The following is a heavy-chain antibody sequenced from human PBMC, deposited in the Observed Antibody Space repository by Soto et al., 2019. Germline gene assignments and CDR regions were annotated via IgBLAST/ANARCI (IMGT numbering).Heavy chain of an antibody. Sequence: SETLSLTCTVSGDSISSHHWSWIRQPPGKGLEWIGYTHYSGSTNYNPSLKSRVTISIDTSKNQFSLKLTSVTAADTAVYFCASHENDFGYYMDVWGKGTRVTVSS. V-gene: IGHV4-59*11. CDR3: ASHENDFGYYMDV. CDR2: THYSGST. CDR1: GDSISSHH. D-gene: IGHD3-3*01. J-gene: IGHJ6*03.